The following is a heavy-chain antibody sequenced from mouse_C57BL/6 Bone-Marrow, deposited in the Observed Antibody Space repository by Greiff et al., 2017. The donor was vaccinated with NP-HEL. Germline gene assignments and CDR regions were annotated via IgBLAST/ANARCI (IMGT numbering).Heavy chain of an antibody. Sequence: VQVVESGAELARPGASVKLSCKASGYTFTSYGISWVKQRTGQGLEWIGEIYPRSGNTYYNEKFKGKATLTADKSSSTAYMELRSLTSEDSAVYFCANYYGSSHAMDYWGQGTSVTVSS. V-gene: IGHV1-81*01. CDR1: GYTFTSYG. D-gene: IGHD1-1*01. CDR2: IYPRSGNT. CDR3: ANYYGSSHAMDY. J-gene: IGHJ4*01.